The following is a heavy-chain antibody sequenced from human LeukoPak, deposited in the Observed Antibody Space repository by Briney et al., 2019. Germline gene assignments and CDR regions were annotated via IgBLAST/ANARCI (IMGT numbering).Heavy chain of an antibody. J-gene: IGHJ4*02. CDR3: ARGAGRDHPDY. Sequence: QLGGSLRLSCAASGFTFSGYWMSWVRQAPGKGLEWVANIKHDGSEKYHVDSVKGRFTISRDNSQNSLYLQMNSLRPEDTAVYYCARGAGRDHPDYWGQGTLVTVSS. CDR1: GFTFSGYW. CDR2: IKHDGSEK. D-gene: IGHD4/OR15-4a*01. V-gene: IGHV3-7*01.